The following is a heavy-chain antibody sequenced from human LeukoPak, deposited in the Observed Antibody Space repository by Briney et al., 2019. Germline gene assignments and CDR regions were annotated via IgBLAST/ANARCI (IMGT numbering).Heavy chain of an antibody. Sequence: GGSLRLSCAASGFTFSSYAMSWVRQAPGKGLEWVSSISSSSSYIYYADSVKGRFTISRDNAKNSLYLQMNSLRAEDTAVYYCARVPMVRGVMDYWGQGTLVTVSS. D-gene: IGHD3-10*01. CDR3: ARVPMVRGVMDY. CDR1: GFTFSSYA. V-gene: IGHV3-21*01. J-gene: IGHJ4*02. CDR2: ISSSSSYI.